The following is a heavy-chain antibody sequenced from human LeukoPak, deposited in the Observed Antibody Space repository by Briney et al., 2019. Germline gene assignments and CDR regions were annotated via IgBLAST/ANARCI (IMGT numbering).Heavy chain of an antibody. CDR1: GYTFTSYD. J-gene: IGHJ4*02. D-gene: IGHD5-12*01. Sequence: ASVTVSCKASGYTFTSYDINWVRQATGQGLEWMGWMNPNSGNTGYAQKFQGRVTMTRNTSISTAYMELSSLRSEDTAVYYRARGGHSGYEVDYWGQGTLVTVSS. CDR2: MNPNSGNT. CDR3: ARGGHSGYEVDY. V-gene: IGHV1-8*01.